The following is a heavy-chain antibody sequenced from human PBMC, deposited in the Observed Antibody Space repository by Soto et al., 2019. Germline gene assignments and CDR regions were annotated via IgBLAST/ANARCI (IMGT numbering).Heavy chain of an antibody. CDR1: GYSFTSYW. V-gene: IGHV5-10-1*03. CDR2: IDPSDSYT. D-gene: IGHD6-19*01. CDR3: ARHDLGGRLWGYSSGTVSGSGMDV. J-gene: IGHJ6*02. Sequence: EVQLVQSGAEVKKPGESLRISCKGSGYSFTSYWISWVRQMPGKGLEWMGRIDPSDSYTNYSPSFQGHVTISADKSISTAYLQWSSLKASDTAMYYCARHDLGGRLWGYSSGTVSGSGMDVWGQGTTVTVSS.